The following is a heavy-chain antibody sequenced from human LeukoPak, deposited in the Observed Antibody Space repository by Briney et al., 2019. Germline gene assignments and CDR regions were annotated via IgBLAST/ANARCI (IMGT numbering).Heavy chain of an antibody. CDR2: MFYNGAT. Sequence: SETLSLTCTVSLGSISSSDFYWGWIRQSPGKGLEWIGTMFYNGATKTNPSLSSRITMSIDTSKNQFSLKLLSVTAADTAVYYCAREARFSILVDDSGDFWGQGTLVTVSS. J-gene: IGHJ4*02. D-gene: IGHD2/OR15-2a*01. CDR1: LGSISSSDFY. CDR3: AREARFSILVDDSGDF. V-gene: IGHV4-39*07.